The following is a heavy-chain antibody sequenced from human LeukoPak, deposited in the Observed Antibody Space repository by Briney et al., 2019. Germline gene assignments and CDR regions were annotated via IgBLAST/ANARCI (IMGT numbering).Heavy chain of an antibody. J-gene: IGHJ5*02. CDR1: GFTFSSYA. V-gene: IGHV3-23*01. Sequence: GGSLRLSCAASGFTFSSYAMSWVRQAPGKGLEWVSAISGSGGSTYYADSVKGRFTISRDNSKNTLYLQMNSLGAEDTAVYYCAKLSILTGYMGTWFDPWGQGTLVTVSS. CDR3: AKLSILTGYMGTWFDP. D-gene: IGHD3-9*01. CDR2: ISGSGGST.